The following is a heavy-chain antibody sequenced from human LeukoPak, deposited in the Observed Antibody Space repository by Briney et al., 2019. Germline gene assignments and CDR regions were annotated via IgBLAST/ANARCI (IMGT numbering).Heavy chain of an antibody. CDR2: ISTSGGTK. J-gene: IGHJ3*02. CDR3: ARDQLGYCSGGSCYGVAFDI. V-gene: IGHV3-48*03. Sequence: GGSLRLSCAASGFTFSSFEMNWVRQAPGRGLEWLSHISTSGGTKYYADSVKGRFTISRDNAENSVYLQMNSLRAEDTAVYYCARDQLGYCSGGSCYGVAFDIWGQGTMVTVSS. CDR1: GFTFSSFE. D-gene: IGHD2-15*01.